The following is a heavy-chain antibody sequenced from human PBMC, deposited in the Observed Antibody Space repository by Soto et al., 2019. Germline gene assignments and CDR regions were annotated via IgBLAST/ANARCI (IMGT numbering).Heavy chain of an antibody. D-gene: IGHD2-2*01. V-gene: IGHV3-73*01. J-gene: IGHJ4*02. Sequence: EVQLVESGGGLVQPGGSLKLSCAASGFTFSDSTIHWVRQASGKGLEWVGRIRGKANNYATVYSASVKGRFTISRDDSKNTAYLQMNSLKTEDTAVYYCTSLRDNANPFDYWGQGTLVTVSS. CDR1: GFTFSDST. CDR2: IRGKANNYAT. CDR3: TSLRDNANPFDY.